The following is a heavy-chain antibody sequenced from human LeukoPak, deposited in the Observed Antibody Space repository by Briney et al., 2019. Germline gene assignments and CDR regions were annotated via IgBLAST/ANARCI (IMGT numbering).Heavy chain of an antibody. Sequence: GGSLRLSCAASGFTFSSYSMNWVRQAPGKGLEWVSSISSSSSYIYYADSVKGRFTISRDNSKNTLYLQMNSLRAEDTAVYYCAKVTMVRGVITYYYYYYMDVWGKGTTVTISS. J-gene: IGHJ6*03. D-gene: IGHD3-10*01. CDR3: AKVTMVRGVITYYYYYYMDV. CDR1: GFTFSSYS. CDR2: ISSSSSYI. V-gene: IGHV3-21*01.